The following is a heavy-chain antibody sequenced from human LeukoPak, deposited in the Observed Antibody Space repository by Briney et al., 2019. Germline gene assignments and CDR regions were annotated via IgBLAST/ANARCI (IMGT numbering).Heavy chain of an antibody. CDR2: ISSSGTTI. CDR1: GINFSSYE. CDR3: ARDRSMAY. V-gene: IGHV3-48*03. J-gene: IGHJ4*02. D-gene: IGHD5-24*01. Sequence: GGSLRLSYAASGINFSSYEMNWVRQAPGKGLGWVSYISSSGTTINYADSVKGRFTISRDNAKNSLHLQMSSLRAEDTAVYYCARDRSMAYWGQGTLVTVSS.